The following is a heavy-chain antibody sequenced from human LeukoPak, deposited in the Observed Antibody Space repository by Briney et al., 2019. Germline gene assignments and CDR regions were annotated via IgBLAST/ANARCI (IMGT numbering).Heavy chain of an antibody. D-gene: IGHD3-10*01. V-gene: IGHV3-7*01. CDR1: GFTFIDCW. CDR2: IKTDGTVK. Sequence: GGSLRLSCITSGFTFIDCWLTWVRQAPGKGLEWVASIKTDGTVKYYVDSVKGRFTISRDNARASLYLQMTSLRAEDTAVYYCVARGGGGGQGALVTVSS. J-gene: IGHJ4*02. CDR3: VARGGG.